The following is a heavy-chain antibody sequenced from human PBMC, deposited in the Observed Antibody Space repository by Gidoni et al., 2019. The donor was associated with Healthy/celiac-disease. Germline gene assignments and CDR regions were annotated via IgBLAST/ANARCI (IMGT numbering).Heavy chain of an antibody. V-gene: IGHV3-21*01. CDR1: VFTFSSYS. D-gene: IGHD3-22*01. CDR2: ISSSSSYI. CDR3: ARDDSSGYFFPFDY. Sequence: EVQLVESGGGLVKPGGSLRLSCAASVFTFSSYSMNWVRQAPGKGLEWVSSISSSSSYIYYADSVKGRFTISRDNAKNSLYLQMNSLRAEDTAVYYCARDDSSGYFFPFDYWGQGTLVTVSS. J-gene: IGHJ4*02.